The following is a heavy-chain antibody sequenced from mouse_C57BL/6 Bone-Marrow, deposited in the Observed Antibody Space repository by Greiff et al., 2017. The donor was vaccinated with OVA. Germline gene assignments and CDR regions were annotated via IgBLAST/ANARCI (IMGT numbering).Heavy chain of an antibody. D-gene: IGHD4-1*02. J-gene: IGHJ2*01. Sequence: VQLQQSGPGLVQPSQSLSITCTVSGFSLTSYGVHWVRQSPGKGLEWLGVIWSGGSTDYNAAFISRLSISKDNSKSQVFFKMNILQADDTAIDYCARNQLGRNYFDDWGQGTTLTVSS. CDR2: IWSGGST. V-gene: IGHV2-2*01. CDR1: GFSLTSYG. CDR3: ARNQLGRNYFDD.